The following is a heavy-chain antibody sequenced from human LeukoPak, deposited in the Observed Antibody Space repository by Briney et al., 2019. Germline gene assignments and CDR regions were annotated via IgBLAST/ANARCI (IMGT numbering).Heavy chain of an antibody. J-gene: IGHJ4*02. V-gene: IGHV3-30*03. CDR2: ISYDGSNK. CDR3: APDILTGYPIDY. CDR1: GFTFSSYG. Sequence: GGSLRLSCAASGFTFSSYGMHWVRQAPGKGLEWVAVISYDGSNKYYADSVKGRFTISRDNSKNTLYPQMNSLRAEDTAVYYCAPDILTGYPIDYWGQGTLVTVSS. D-gene: IGHD3-9*01.